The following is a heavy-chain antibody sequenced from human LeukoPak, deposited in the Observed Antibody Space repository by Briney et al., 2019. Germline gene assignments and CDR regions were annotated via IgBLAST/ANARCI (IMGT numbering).Heavy chain of an antibody. V-gene: IGHV3-43D*03. CDR3: AKDPGSGSYYYYYMDV. CDR1: GFTFDDYA. CDR2: ISWDGGTT. D-gene: IGHD3-10*01. Sequence: GGSLRLSCLASGFTFDDYAMHWVRQAPGKGLEWVSLISWDGGTTYYADSVKGRFTISRDNSKNSLYLQMNSLGAEDTALYYCAKDPGSGSYYYYYMDVWGKGTTVTVSS. J-gene: IGHJ6*03.